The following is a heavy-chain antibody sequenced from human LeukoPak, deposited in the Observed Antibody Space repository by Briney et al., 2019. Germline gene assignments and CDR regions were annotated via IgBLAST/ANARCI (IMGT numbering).Heavy chain of an antibody. CDR2: ISSSGSTI. CDR3: AGGSSGWYTVDY. CDR1: GFTFSSYS. D-gene: IGHD6-19*01. V-gene: IGHV3-48*04. J-gene: IGHJ4*02. Sequence: GGSLRLSCAASGFTFSSYSMNWVRQAPGKGLEWVSYISSSGSTIYYADSVKGRFTISRDNAKNSLYLQMNSLRAEDTAVYYCAGGSSGWYTVDYWGQGTLVTVSS.